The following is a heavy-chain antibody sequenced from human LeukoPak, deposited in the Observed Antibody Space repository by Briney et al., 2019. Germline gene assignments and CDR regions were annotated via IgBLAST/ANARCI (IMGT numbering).Heavy chain of an antibody. J-gene: IGHJ4*02. CDR1: GGSISSSSYY. CDR2: IYYSGST. V-gene: IGHV4-39*07. Sequence: PSETLSLTCTVSGGSISSSSYYWGWIRQPPGKGLEWIGSIYYSGSTYYNLSLKSRVTISVDTSKNQFSLKLSSVTAADTAVYYCARTLRGCSYGLGFDYWGQGTLVTVSS. D-gene: IGHD5-18*01. CDR3: ARTLRGCSYGLGFDY.